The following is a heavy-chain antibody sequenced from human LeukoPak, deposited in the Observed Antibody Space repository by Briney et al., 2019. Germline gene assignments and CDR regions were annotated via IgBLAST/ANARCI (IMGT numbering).Heavy chain of an antibody. CDR1: GYTFTSYD. V-gene: IGHV1-8*01. D-gene: IGHD2-2*01. CDR2: MNPNSGNT. Sequence: ASVEVSCKASGYTFTSYDINRVRQATGQGLEWMGWMNPNSGNTGYAQKFQGRVTMTRNTSISTAYMELSSLRSEDTAVYYCARGVIVVVPAAGFDPWGQGTLVTVSS. J-gene: IGHJ5*02. CDR3: ARGVIVVVPAAGFDP.